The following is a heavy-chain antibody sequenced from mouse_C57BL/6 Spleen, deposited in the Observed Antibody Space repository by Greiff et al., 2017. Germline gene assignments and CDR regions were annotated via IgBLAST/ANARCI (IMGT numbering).Heavy chain of an antibody. CDR3: ARRGTVVEGASYYFDY. J-gene: IGHJ2*01. D-gene: IGHD1-1*01. CDR2: IYPGSGST. V-gene: IGHV1-55*01. Sequence: VKLQQPGAELVKPGASVKMSCKASGYTFTSYWITWVKQRPGQGLEWIGDIYPGSGSTNYNEKFKSKATLTVDPSSSTAYMQLSSLTSEDSAVYYCARRGTVVEGASYYFDYWGQGTTLTVSS. CDR1: GYTFTSYW.